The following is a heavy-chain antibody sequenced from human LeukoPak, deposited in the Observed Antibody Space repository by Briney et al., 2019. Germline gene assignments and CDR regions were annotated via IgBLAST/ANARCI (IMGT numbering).Heavy chain of an antibody. V-gene: IGHV3-33*06. J-gene: IGHJ4*02. CDR1: GFTFSSYG. Sequence: PGGSLRLSCAASGFTFSSYGMHWVRQAPGKGLEWVAVIWYDGSNKYYADSVKGRFTISRDNSKNTLYLQMNSLRAEDTAVYYCVKGEGTTVVTAGATDWGQGTLVTVSS. D-gene: IGHD4-23*01. CDR3: VKGEGTTVVTAGATD. CDR2: IWYDGSNK.